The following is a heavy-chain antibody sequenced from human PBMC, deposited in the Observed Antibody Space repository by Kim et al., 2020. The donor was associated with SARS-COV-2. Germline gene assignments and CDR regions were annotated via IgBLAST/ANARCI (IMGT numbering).Heavy chain of an antibody. CDR1: GGSISGASYY. D-gene: IGHD2-8*01. CDR3: ARSYCTNVICYSGWAVYFDY. CDR2: IYYSGST. Sequence: SETLSLTCTVSGGSISGASYYWGWIRQPPGKGLEWIGSIYYSGSTYYNPSLKSRGTISVDTSKNHFSLKLSSVTAADTAVYYCARSYCTNVICYSGWAVYFDYWGQGTLVTVSP. J-gene: IGHJ4*02. V-gene: IGHV4-39*01.